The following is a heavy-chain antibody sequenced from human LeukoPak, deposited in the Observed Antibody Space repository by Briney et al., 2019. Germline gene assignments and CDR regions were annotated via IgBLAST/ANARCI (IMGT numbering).Heavy chain of an antibody. CDR1: GGSFSGYY. J-gene: IGHJ4*02. V-gene: IGHV4-34*01. D-gene: IGHD3-10*01. CDR2: INHSGST. CDR3: ARAKSYGSGSYYPRPIDY. Sequence: SETLSLTCAVHGGSFSGYYWSWIRQPPGKGLEWIGEINHSGSTNYNPSLKSRVTISVDTSKNQFSLKLSSVTAADTAVYYCARAKSYGSGSYYPRPIDYWGQGTLVTVSS.